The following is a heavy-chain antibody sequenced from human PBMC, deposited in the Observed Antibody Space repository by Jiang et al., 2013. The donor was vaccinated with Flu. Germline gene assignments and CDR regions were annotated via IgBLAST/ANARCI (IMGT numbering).Heavy chain of an antibody. CDR1: GGSISSYY. J-gene: IGHJ5*02. CDR3: ARGYSGSYGRFDP. D-gene: IGHD1-26*01. V-gene: IGHV4-59*01. Sequence: VKPSETLSLTCIVSGGSISSYYWSWIRQPPGKGLEWIGYIYYSGSTNYNPSLKSRVTISVDTSKNQFSLKLSSVTAADTAVYYCARGYSGSYGRFDPWGQGTLVTVSS. CDR2: IYYSGST.